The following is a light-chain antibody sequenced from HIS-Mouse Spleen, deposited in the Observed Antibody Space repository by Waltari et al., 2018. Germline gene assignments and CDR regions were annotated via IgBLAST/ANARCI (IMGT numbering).Light chain of an antibody. CDR1: SLRSHS. V-gene: IGLV3-19*01. CDR3: NSRDSSGNHVV. Sequence: SSELTQDPAVSVALGQTVRITCQVDSLRSHSDSWDQQKPGQAPVLVIYGKNNRPSGIPDRFSGSSSGNTASLTITGAQAEDEADYYCNSRDSSGNHVVFGGGTKLTVL. J-gene: IGLJ2*01. CDR2: GKN.